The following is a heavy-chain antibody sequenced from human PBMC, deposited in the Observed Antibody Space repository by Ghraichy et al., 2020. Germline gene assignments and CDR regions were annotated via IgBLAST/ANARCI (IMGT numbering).Heavy chain of an antibody. J-gene: IGHJ2*01. V-gene: IGHV4-31*03. CDR1: GGSISSGGYY. CDR2: IYYSGST. Sequence: SETLSLTCTVSGGSISSGGYYWSWIRQHPGKGLEWIGYIYYSGSTYYNPSLKSRVTISVDTSKNQFSLKLSSVTAADTAVYYCARDLAARANWYFDLWGRGTLVTVSS. CDR3: ARDLAARANWYFDL. D-gene: IGHD6-6*01.